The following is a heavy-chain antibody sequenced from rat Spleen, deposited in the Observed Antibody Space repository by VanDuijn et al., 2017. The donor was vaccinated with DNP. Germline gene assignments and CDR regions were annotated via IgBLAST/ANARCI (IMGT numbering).Heavy chain of an antibody. J-gene: IGHJ3*01. CDR3: STGGMSFYPLIY. V-gene: IGHV2S12*01. Sequence: QVQLRESGPGLVQPSQTLSLTCTVSGFSFANFPVHWVRQPPGKGLEWIAAISSAGNTFYNSDFKSRLSFTRDTSKNQVLLHMDSPQTEDTAMYFCSTGGMSFYPLIYWGQGTLVTVSS. CDR2: ISSAGNT. CDR1: GFSFANFP. D-gene: IGHD3-8*01.